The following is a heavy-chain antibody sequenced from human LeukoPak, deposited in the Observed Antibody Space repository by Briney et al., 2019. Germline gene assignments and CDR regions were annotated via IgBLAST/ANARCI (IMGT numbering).Heavy chain of an antibody. CDR1: GFTFSSYA. CDR3: AKTLISGYFNDAFDI. Sequence: GGSLRLSCAASGFTFSSYAMSWVRQAPGKGLEWVSAISGSGGSTYYANSVKGRFTISRDNSKNTLYLQMNSLRAEDTAVYYCAKTLISGYFNDAFDIWGQGTMVTVSS. D-gene: IGHD5-12*01. J-gene: IGHJ3*02. V-gene: IGHV3-23*01. CDR2: ISGSGGST.